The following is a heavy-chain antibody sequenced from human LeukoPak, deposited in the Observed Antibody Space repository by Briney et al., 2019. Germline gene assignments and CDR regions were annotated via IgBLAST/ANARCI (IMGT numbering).Heavy chain of an antibody. CDR2: IYSNGNT. V-gene: IGHV4-4*07. Sequence: SETLFLTCSVSGGSISDFYWSWIRQPAGKGLACIGRIYSNGNTNYNPSLKSRVTMSLDASKNQFSLKLSSVTAADTALYYCVRNSGDYWGQGTLVTVSS. D-gene: IGHD4-23*01. CDR1: GGSISDFY. J-gene: IGHJ4*02. CDR3: VRNSGDY.